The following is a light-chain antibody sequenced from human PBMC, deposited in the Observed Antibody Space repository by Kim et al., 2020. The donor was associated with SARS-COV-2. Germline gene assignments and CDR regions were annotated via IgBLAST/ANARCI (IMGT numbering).Light chain of an antibody. J-gene: IGLJ3*02. Sequence: GPSATIACTGTSSDVGDTNYVSWYQQNPGKAPKVIIHEVTKRPSGVPDRFSGSKSYNTASLTVSGLQAEDEADYYCSSYAGRNSWVFGGGTQLTVL. CDR1: SSDVGDTNY. CDR2: EVT. CDR3: SSYAGRNSWV. V-gene: IGLV2-8*01.